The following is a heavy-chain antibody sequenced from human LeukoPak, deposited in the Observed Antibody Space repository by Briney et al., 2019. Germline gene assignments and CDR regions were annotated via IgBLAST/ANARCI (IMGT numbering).Heavy chain of an antibody. V-gene: IGHV3-23*01. CDR2: ISGSGGST. CDR1: GFTFSSYA. Sequence: GGSLRLTCAASGFTFSSYAMSWVRQAPGKGLEWVSAISGSGGSTYYANSVKGRFTISRDNSKNTLYLQMNSLRAEDTAVYYCAREIPGDTLRGPPGIAAAGTGFDPWGQGTLVTVSS. D-gene: IGHD6-13*01. CDR3: AREIPGDTLRGPPGIAAAGTGFDP. J-gene: IGHJ5*02.